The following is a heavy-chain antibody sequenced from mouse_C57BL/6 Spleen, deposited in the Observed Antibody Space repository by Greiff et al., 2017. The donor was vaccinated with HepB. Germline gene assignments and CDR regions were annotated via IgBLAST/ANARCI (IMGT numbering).Heavy chain of an antibody. V-gene: IGHV1-69*01. CDR3: ARDYYYGSSDWYFDV. D-gene: IGHD1-1*01. CDR1: GYTFTSYW. CDR2: IDPSDSYT. Sequence: QVQLQQPGAELVMPGASVKLSCKASGYTFTSYWMHWVKQRPGQGLEWIGEIDPSDSYTNYNQKFKGKSTLTVDKSSSTAYMQLSSLTSEDSAVYYCARDYYYGSSDWYFDVWGTGTTVTVSS. J-gene: IGHJ1*03.